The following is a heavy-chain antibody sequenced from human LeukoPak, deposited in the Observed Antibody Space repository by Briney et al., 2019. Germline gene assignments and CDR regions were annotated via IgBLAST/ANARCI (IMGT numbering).Heavy chain of an antibody. V-gene: IGHV1-69*01. CDR2: IIPIFGTA. CDR1: GGTFSSYA. D-gene: IGHD1-26*01. CDR3: ARGPSIREGPYYLDY. J-gene: IGHJ4*02. Sequence: GASVKVSCKASGGTFSSYAISWVRQAPGQGLEWMGGIIPIFGTANYARKFQGRVTITADESTSTAYMELSSLRSDDTAVYYCARGPSIREGPYYLDYWGQGTLVTVSS.